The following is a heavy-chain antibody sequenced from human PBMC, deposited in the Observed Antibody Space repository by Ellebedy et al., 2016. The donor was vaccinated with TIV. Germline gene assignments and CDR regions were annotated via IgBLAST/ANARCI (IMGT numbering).Heavy chain of an antibody. CDR3: ARGDRAGTTRLVDY. Sequence: GESLKISCSASGFTFNIYAMSWVRQAPGKGLVWVSRINSDGSRTNYADSVKGRFTISRDNAKNTLYLQMNSLRAEDTAVYYCARGDRAGTTRLVDYWGQGTLVTVSS. J-gene: IGHJ4*02. V-gene: IGHV3-74*01. CDR1: GFTFNIYA. CDR2: INSDGSRT. D-gene: IGHD1-7*01.